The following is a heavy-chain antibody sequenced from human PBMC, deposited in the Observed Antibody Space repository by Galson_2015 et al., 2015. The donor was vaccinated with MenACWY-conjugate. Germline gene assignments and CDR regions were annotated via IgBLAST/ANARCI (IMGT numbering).Heavy chain of an antibody. V-gene: IGHV1-69*13. CDR2: IIAIFGAA. D-gene: IGHD2-21*01. CDR1: GGTFSRYP. CDR3: ARDGPGGHDCLAD. J-gene: IGHJ1*01. Sequence: SVKVSCKVSGGTFSRYPISWVRQAPGRGLEWMGGIIAIFGAANYAQKFRNRVTVTADESTSTAYMEVSSLTSEDTAVYYCARDGPGGHDCLADWGQGTLVTVSS.